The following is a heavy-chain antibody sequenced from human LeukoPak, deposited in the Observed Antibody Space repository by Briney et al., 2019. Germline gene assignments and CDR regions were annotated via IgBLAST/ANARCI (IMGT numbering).Heavy chain of an antibody. D-gene: IGHD1-26*01. CDR2: ISSSSSYI. J-gene: IGHJ6*02. V-gene: IGHV3-21*01. CDR3: ARVRYSGSYYGMDV. CDR1: GFTFSSYS. Sequence: GGSLRLSCAASGFTFSSYSMNWVRQAPGTGLDWVSSISSSSSYIYYADSVKGRFTISRDNAKNSLYLQMNSLRAEDTAVYYCARVRYSGSYYGMDVWGQGTTVTVSS.